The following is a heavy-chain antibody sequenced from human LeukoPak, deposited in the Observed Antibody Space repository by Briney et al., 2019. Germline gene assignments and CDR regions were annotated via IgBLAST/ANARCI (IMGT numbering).Heavy chain of an antibody. J-gene: IGHJ6*02. CDR2: IYYSGST. CDR1: GGSISSGGYS. CDR3: ARAGYYYGSGSYYKARYYYYGMDV. D-gene: IGHD3-10*01. Sequence: MASETLSLTCTVSGGSISSGGYSWSWIRQHPGKGLEWIGYIYYSGSTYYNPSLKSRVTISVDTSKNQFSLKLSSVTAADTAVYYCARAGYYYGSGSYYKARYYYYGMDVWGQGTTVTVSS. V-gene: IGHV4-31*03.